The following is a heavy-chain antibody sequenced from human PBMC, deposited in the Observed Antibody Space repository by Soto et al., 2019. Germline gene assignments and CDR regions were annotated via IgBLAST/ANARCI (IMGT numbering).Heavy chain of an antibody. V-gene: IGHV1-69*13. CDR3: ARDVFCGGAPACPDMDV. CDR1: GGTFSSYA. CDR2: IIPIFGTA. J-gene: IGHJ6*02. Sequence: SSVKVSCKASGGTFSSYAISWVRQAPGQGLEWMGGIIPIFGTANYAQKFQGRVTITADESTSTAYMELSSLRPEDTAVYYCARDVFCGGAPACPDMDVWGQGTTVTVSS. D-gene: IGHD2-21*01.